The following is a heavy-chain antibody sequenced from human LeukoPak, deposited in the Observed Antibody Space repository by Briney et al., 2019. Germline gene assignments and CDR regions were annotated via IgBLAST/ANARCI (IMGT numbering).Heavy chain of an antibody. D-gene: IGHD3-22*01. CDR2: IIPIFGTA. J-gene: IGHJ3*02. CDR3: ARGYYDSSGYYYVEAFDI. CDR1: GGTFSSYA. V-gene: IGHV1-69*06. Sequence: VKVSCKASGGTFSSYAISWVRQAPGQGLEWMGGIIPIFGTANYAQKFQGRVTITADKSTSTAYMELSSLRSEDTAVYYCARGYYDSSGYYYVEAFDIWGQGTMVTVSS.